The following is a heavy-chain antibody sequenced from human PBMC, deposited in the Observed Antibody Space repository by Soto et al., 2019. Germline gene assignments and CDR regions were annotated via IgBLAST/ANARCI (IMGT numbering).Heavy chain of an antibody. Sequence: GGSLRLSCAASEFTFSNYGMHWVRQAPGKGLEWVAVISYDGSNKYYADSVKGRFTISRDNSKNTLYLQMNSLRAEDTAVYYCANGKTTAGQDGDFDYWGQGTLVTVSS. V-gene: IGHV3-30*18. J-gene: IGHJ4*02. CDR2: ISYDGSNK. CDR1: EFTFSNYG. D-gene: IGHD4-17*01. CDR3: ANGKTTAGQDGDFDY.